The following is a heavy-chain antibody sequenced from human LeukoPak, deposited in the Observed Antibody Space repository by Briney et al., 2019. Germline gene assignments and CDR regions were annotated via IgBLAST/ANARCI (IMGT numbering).Heavy chain of an antibody. CDR1: GYTFTSYG. V-gene: IGHV1-18*01. D-gene: IGHD3-22*01. J-gene: IGHJ4*02. CDR3: ARERELYYYDSSGYGY. Sequence: ASVKVSCKASGYTFTSYGISWVRQAPGQGLEWMGWISAYNGNTNYAQKLQGRVTMTTDTSTSTAYMELRSLRSDDTAVYYCARERELYYYDSSGYGYWGQGTLVTVSS. CDR2: ISAYNGNT.